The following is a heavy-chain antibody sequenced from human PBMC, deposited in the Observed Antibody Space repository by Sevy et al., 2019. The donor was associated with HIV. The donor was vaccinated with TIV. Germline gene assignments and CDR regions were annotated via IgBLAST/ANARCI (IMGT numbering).Heavy chain of an antibody. V-gene: IGHV3-30-3*01. CDR2: ISYDGSNK. CDR1: GFTFSSYA. Sequence: GWSLRLSCAASGFTFSSYAMHWVRQAPGKGLEWVAVISYDGSNKYYADSVKGRFTISRDNSKNTLYLHMNSLRAEDTAVDYCARDWSPYDILTGYCHRRWFDPWGQGTLVTVSS. J-gene: IGHJ5*02. CDR3: ARDWSPYDILTGYCHRRWFDP. D-gene: IGHD3-9*01.